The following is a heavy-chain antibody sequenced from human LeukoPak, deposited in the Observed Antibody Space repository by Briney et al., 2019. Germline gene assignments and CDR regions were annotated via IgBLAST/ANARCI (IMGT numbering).Heavy chain of an antibody. J-gene: IGHJ4*02. V-gene: IGHV4-59*01. Sequence: SETLSLTCTVSGGSISSYYWSWIRQPPGKGLEWIGYIYYSGSTNYNPSLKSRVTISVDTSKNQFSLKLSSVTAADTAVYYCARARYYDSSGYPSYYFDYWGQGILVTVSS. D-gene: IGHD3-22*01. CDR2: IYYSGST. CDR3: ARARYYDSSGYPSYYFDY. CDR1: GGSISSYY.